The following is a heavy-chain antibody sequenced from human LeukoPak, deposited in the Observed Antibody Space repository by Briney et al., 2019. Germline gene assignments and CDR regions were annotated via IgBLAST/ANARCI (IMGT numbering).Heavy chain of an antibody. CDR1: GFTFSNYG. J-gene: IGHJ4*02. V-gene: IGHV3-30*03. CDR2: ISYDGSNK. CDR3: ATSLGPLTEY. D-gene: IGHD7-27*01. Sequence: GGSLRLSCAASGFTFSNYGMHWVRQAPGKGLEWVAVISYDGSNKYYADSVKGRFTISRDNSKNTLYLQMNSLRAEDTAVYYCATSLGPLTEYWGQGTLVTVSS.